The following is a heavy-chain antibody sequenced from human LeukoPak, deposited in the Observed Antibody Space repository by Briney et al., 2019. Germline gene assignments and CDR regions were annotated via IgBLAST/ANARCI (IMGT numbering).Heavy chain of an antibody. V-gene: IGHV3-48*01. CDR3: ARLGVDDHVPIARNSGGLDYYFYMDV. CDR1: GFTFSTYS. J-gene: IGHJ6*03. D-gene: IGHD3-16*01. CDR2: MSSSGNTI. Sequence: GGSLRLSCAASGFTFSTYSMNWVRQAPGKGLEWISYMSSSGNTIYHADSVKGRFTISRDNAKNSLFLHMGSLRAEDTAVYYCARLGVDDHVPIARNSGGLDYYFYMDVWGKGTTVTVSS.